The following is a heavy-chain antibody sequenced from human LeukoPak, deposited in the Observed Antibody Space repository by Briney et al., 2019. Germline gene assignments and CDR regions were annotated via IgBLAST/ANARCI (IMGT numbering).Heavy chain of an antibody. CDR1: GITLTKFG. J-gene: IGHJ4*02. CDR3: AKRGVVIRVFLVGFHKEAYYFDS. Sequence: GGSLRLSCAVSGITLTKFGMSWVSEAPGGGQEWVAGIRGSGGGAQYADSVKGGCTIYNDNAKSRLYLHVITLRAEDTAMYFCAKRGVVIRVFLVGFHKEAYYFDSWGQGVLVTVSS. D-gene: IGHD3-10*01. CDR2: IRGSGGGA. V-gene: IGHV3-23*01.